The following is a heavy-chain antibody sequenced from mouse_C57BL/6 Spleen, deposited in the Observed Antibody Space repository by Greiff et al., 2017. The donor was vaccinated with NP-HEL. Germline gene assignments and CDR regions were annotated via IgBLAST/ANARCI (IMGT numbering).Heavy chain of an antibody. J-gene: IGHJ4*01. Sequence: EVQLQQSGAELVKPGASVKLSCTASGFNIKDYYMHWVKQRTEQGLEWIGRIDPEDGETKYAPKFQGKATITADTSYKTAYLQLSSMTSEDTAGYYCAGALSTVVAHYYAMDYWGQGTSVTVSS. CDR1: GFNIKDYY. CDR3: AGALSTVVAHYYAMDY. V-gene: IGHV14-2*01. CDR2: IDPEDGET. D-gene: IGHD1-1*01.